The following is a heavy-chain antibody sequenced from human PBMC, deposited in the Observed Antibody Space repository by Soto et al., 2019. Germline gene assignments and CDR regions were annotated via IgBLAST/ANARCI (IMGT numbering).Heavy chain of an antibody. D-gene: IGHD2-2*01. CDR1: GGSFSGYY. V-gene: IGHV4-34*01. Sequence: SEPLSLPCAVSGGSFSGYYWTWIRQIPGKGLEWIGEINQSGNTKYNPSLMSRVTMSVDTSRNQFSLKLRSVTAADTAVYYCARPSYALNWDFHYGMQVWGQGTSVTVSS. CDR3: ARPSYALNWDFHYGMQV. J-gene: IGHJ6*02. CDR2: INQSGNT.